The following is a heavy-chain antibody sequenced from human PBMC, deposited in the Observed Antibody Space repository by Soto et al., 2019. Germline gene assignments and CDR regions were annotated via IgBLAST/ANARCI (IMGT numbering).Heavy chain of an antibody. D-gene: IGHD6-6*01. CDR1: GFTFSSYA. CDR2: ISSNGGST. CDR3: ARDPAGSSSVDYYYYYMDV. J-gene: IGHJ6*03. Sequence: GGSLRLSCAASGFTFSSYAMHWVRQAPGKGLEYVSAISSNGGSTYYANSVKGRFTISRDNSKNTLYLQMGSLRAEDMAVYYCARDPAGSSSVDYYYYYMDVWGKGTTVTVSS. V-gene: IGHV3-64*01.